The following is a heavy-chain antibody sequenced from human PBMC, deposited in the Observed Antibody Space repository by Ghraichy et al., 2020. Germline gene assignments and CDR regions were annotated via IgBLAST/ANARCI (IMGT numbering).Heavy chain of an antibody. J-gene: IGHJ4*02. CDR2: IYYSGST. Sequence: SETLSLTCTVSGGSISSYYWSWIRQPPGKGLEWIGYIYYSGSTNYNPSLKSRVTISVDTSKNQFSLKLSSVTAADTAVYYCARGGGMATILPFDYWGQGTLVTVSS. D-gene: IGHD5-24*01. CDR3: ARGGGMATILPFDY. V-gene: IGHV4-59*01. CDR1: GGSISSYY.